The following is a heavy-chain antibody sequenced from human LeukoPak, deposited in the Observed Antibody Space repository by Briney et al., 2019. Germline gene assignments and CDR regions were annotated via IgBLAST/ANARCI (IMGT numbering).Heavy chain of an antibody. D-gene: IGHD4-17*01. V-gene: IGHV1-18*01. CDR3: AKTTVTSEDYYYYYMDV. CDR1: GFTFTIYG. CDR2: IITYNGNT. J-gene: IGHJ6*03. Sequence: GASVKVSFKASGFTFTIYGISWVRQAPGQGLEWMGLIITYNGNTKYAQNLQGRVTMTTDTSTNIAYMEVRSLRYDDTAVYYCAKTTVTSEDYYYYYMDVWGKGTTVTVSS.